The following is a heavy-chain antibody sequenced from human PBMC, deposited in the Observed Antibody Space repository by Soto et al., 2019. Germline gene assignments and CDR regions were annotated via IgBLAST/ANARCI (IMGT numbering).Heavy chain of an antibody. CDR1: GFTFSSYR. V-gene: IGHV3-7*05. CDR2: IKRDGSEK. Sequence: EVQLVESGGGLVQPGGSLRLSCAASGFTFSSYRMSWVRQAPGKGLEWVANIKRDGSEKYYVDSVKGRFTISRDNAKISLYLQMNRLRAEDTAVYYCARDRSRDIVVVPAAIRRGVDAFDSWGQGTMVTVSS. J-gene: IGHJ3*02. CDR3: ARDRSRDIVVVPAAIRRGVDAFDS. D-gene: IGHD2-2*01.